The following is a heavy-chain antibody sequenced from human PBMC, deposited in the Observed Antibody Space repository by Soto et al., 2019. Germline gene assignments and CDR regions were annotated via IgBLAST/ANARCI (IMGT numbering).Heavy chain of an antibody. CDR2: IYYRGNA. CDR1: DDSINSDKYY. Sequence: SETLSLTCSVSDDSINSDKYYWGWIRQPPGKGLEWIGSIYYRGNAYSTPSLQTRVTISLDKSKSQFSLKLNSVTAADSAVYLCARLEGLAAISYYFDFWGPGALVTVSS. D-gene: IGHD3-9*01. J-gene: IGHJ4*02. CDR3: ARLEGLAAISYYFDF. V-gene: IGHV4-39*01.